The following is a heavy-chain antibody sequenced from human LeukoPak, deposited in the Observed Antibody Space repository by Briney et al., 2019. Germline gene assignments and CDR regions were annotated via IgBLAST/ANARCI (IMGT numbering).Heavy chain of an antibody. CDR2: IYSGGST. Sequence: GGSLRLSCAASGFTVSSNYMSWVRQAPGKGLEWVSVIYSGGSTYYADSVKGRFAISRDNSKNTLYLQMNSLRAEDTAVYYCARGETVAGRFDYWGQGTLVTVSS. D-gene: IGHD6-19*01. V-gene: IGHV3-53*01. CDR3: ARGETVAGRFDY. CDR1: GFTVSSNY. J-gene: IGHJ4*02.